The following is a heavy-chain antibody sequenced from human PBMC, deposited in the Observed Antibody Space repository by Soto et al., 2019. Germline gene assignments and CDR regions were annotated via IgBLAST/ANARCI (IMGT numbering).Heavy chain of an antibody. V-gene: IGHV3-23*01. D-gene: IGHD3-9*01. J-gene: IGHJ5*02. CDR1: GFTFSNYA. CDR3: ADLTWTGSYFP. CDR2: ISGSGGST. Sequence: GGSLRLSCAASGFTFSNYAMSWVRQAPGKGLEWVSAISGSGGSTYYADSVKGRFTISRDNSKNTLYLQMNSLTTEDTAIYYCADLTWTGSYFPWGQGTLVTLSS.